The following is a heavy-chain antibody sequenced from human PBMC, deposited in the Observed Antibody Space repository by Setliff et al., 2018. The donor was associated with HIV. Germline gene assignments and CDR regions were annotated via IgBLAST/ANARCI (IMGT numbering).Heavy chain of an antibody. CDR1: GVSISSGGYY. CDR3: ARAFGSGSYRWFDP. J-gene: IGHJ5*02. CDR2: ISSRGST. Sequence: SETLSLTCTVSGVSISSGGYYWNWIRQHPGKGLEWIGYISSRGSTYYNPSLKSRITMSVDTSQNQVSLKLSSVTAADTAVYYCARAFGSGSYRWFDPWGQGTLGTVSS. V-gene: IGHV4-31*03. D-gene: IGHD3-10*01.